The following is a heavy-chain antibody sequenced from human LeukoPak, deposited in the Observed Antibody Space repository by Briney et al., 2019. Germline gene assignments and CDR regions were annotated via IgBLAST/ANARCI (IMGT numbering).Heavy chain of an antibody. Sequence: GRSLRLSCAASGFTFSSYGMHWVRQAPGKGLEWVAVISYDGSNKYYADSVKGRFTISRDNSKNTLYLQMNSLRAEDTAVYYCAKDHRKTLYCSSTSCYFDYWGQRTLVTVSS. CDR3: AKDHRKTLYCSSTSCYFDY. CDR1: GFTFSSYG. J-gene: IGHJ4*02. CDR2: ISYDGSNK. V-gene: IGHV3-30*18. D-gene: IGHD2-2*01.